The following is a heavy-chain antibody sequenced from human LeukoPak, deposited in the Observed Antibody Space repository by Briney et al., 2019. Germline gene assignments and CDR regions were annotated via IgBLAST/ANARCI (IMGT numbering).Heavy chain of an antibody. CDR3: ASLGGYCSSTSCRRRNWFDP. Sequence: SETLSLTCTVSGDSISSSYWSWIWQPPGKGLEWIGYIYYSGSTNYNPSLKSRVTISVDTSKNQFSLKLSSVTAADTAVYYCASLGGYCSSTSCRRRNWFDPWGQGTLVTVSS. CDR1: GDSISSSY. V-gene: IGHV4-59*12. D-gene: IGHD2-2*01. J-gene: IGHJ5*02. CDR2: IYYSGST.